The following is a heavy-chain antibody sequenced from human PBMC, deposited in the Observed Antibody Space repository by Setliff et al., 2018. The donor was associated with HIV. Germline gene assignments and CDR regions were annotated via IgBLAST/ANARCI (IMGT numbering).Heavy chain of an antibody. CDR2: LYHAGST. Sequence: SETLSLTCTVSGYSISSGYYWGWIRQPPGKGLEWIGTLYHAGSTSYNSSLKSQVTISGDTSKNLFSLKVTSVTAADTAVYYCARPVSKYFYGMDVWGLGTTVTVSS. CDR1: GYSISSGYY. V-gene: IGHV4-38-2*02. J-gene: IGHJ6*02. CDR3: ARPVSKYFYGMDV.